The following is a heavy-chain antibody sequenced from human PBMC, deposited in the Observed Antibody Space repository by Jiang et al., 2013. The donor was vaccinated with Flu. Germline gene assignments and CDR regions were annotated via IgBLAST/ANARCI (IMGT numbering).Heavy chain of an antibody. D-gene: IGHD4-17*01. V-gene: IGHV1-3*01. J-gene: IGHJ3*02. CDR3: ARDLYGDHDAFDI. Sequence: QKFQGRVTITRDTSASTAYMELSSLRSEDTAVYYCARDLYGDHDAFDIWGQGTMVTVSS.